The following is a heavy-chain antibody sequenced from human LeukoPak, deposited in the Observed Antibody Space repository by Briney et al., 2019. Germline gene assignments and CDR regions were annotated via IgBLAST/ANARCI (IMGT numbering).Heavy chain of an antibody. CDR1: GFTVSSNY. CDR3: ARRAGAYSHPYDY. V-gene: IGHV3-53*01. CDR2: IYSGGST. D-gene: IGHD4/OR15-4a*01. Sequence: PGGSLRLSCAASGFTVSSNYMSWVRQAPGKGLEWVSVIYSGGSTYYADSVKGRFTISRDNSKNTLYLQMNSLRAEDTAVHYCARRAGAYSHPYDYWGQGTLVTVSS. J-gene: IGHJ4*02.